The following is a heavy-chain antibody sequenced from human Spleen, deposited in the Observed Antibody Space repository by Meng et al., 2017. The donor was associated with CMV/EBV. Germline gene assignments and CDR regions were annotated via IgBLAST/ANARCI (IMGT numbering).Heavy chain of an antibody. CDR1: GGTFSTYA. V-gene: IGHV1-2*02. Sequence: QVQLVQSGAEAKKPGSSVKVSCKASGGTFSTYAINWVRQAPGQGLEWMGGIIPNSGVTNYAQNFQGRVTMTRDTSISTAYMELTRLRSDDTAMYYCARELMVRGGPSAYWGQGTLVTVSS. D-gene: IGHD3-10*01. J-gene: IGHJ4*02. CDR2: IIPNSGVT. CDR3: ARELMVRGGPSAY.